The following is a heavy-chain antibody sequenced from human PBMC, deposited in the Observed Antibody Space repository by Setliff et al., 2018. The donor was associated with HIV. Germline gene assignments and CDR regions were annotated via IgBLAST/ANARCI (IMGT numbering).Heavy chain of an antibody. Sequence: GGSLRLSCAASGFPFSTYALHWVRQAPGKGLEWLAVISYDGSYKYYAHSVKGRFTISRDNSRNTLYLQMNSLRADDTAVYYCAKDPSDSSSWYYFHYWGQGALVTVSS. CDR3: AKDPSDSSSWYYFHY. CDR1: GFPFSTYA. J-gene: IGHJ4*02. D-gene: IGHD6-13*01. CDR2: ISYDGSYK. V-gene: IGHV3-30*04.